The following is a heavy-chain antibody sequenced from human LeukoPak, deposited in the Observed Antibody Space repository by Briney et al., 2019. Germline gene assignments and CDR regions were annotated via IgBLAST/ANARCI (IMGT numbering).Heavy chain of an antibody. J-gene: IGHJ6*03. Sequence: ASVKVSCKASGYTFTGYDINWVRQATGQGLEWMGWMNPNSGNTGYAQKFQGRVTMTRNTSISTAYMELSSLRSEDTAVYYCARARIAAAGYYMDVWGKGTTVTVSS. CDR1: GYTFTGYD. CDR2: MNPNSGNT. D-gene: IGHD6-13*01. CDR3: ARARIAAAGYYMDV. V-gene: IGHV1-8*01.